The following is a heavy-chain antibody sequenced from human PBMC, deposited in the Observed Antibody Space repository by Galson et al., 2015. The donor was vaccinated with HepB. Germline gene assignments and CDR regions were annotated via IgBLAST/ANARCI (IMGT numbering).Heavy chain of an antibody. V-gene: IGHV3-48*04. J-gene: IGHJ3*02. Sequence: LRLSCAASGFTFSSYSMNWVRQAPGKGLEWVSYISSSSSTIYYADSVKGRFTISRDNAKNSLYLQMNSLRAEDTAVYYCARDLYDYGDYFVPRHLNDAFDIWGQGTMVTVSS. D-gene: IGHD4-17*01. CDR2: ISSSSSTI. CDR1: GFTFSSYS. CDR3: ARDLYDYGDYFVPRHLNDAFDI.